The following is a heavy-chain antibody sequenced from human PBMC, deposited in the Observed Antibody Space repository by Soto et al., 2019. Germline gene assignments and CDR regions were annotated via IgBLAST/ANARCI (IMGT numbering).Heavy chain of an antibody. V-gene: IGHV1-18*01. D-gene: IGHD1-26*01. CDR1: GYTFTSYG. Sequence: GASVKVSCKASGYTFTSYGISWVRQAPGQGLEWMGWISAYNGNTNYAQKLQGRVTMTTDTSTSTAYMELRSLRSDDTAVYYCARVYLQLRTRGGKFDPWGQGTLVTVS. CDR3: ARVYLQLRTRGGKFDP. J-gene: IGHJ5*02. CDR2: ISAYNGNT.